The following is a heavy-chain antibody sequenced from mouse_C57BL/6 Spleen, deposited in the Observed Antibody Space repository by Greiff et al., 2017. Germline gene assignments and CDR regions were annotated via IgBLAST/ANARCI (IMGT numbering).Heavy chain of an antibody. CDR3: ARPKYYNAMDY. D-gene: IGHD5-1*01. V-gene: IGHV5-17*01. CDR1: GFTFSDYG. J-gene: IGHJ4*01. Sequence: EVQLVESGGGLVKPGGSLKLSCAASGFTFSDYGMHWVRQAPEKGLEWVAYISSGSSTIYYADSVKGRFTISRDNAKNTLFLQMTSLRSEDTAMYYCARPKYYNAMDYWGQGTSVTVSS. CDR2: ISSGSSTI.